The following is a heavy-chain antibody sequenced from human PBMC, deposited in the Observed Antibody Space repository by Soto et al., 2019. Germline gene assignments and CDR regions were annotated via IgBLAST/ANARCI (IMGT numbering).Heavy chain of an antibody. Sequence: SETLSLTCTVSDGSVSSGSYYWTWIRQPPGKGLEWIGYIYSSGSTLYNPSLKSRVIISVDQSMNQFSLKLSSVTAADTAVYYCARDSLALFDSWGQGTLVTVSS. CDR3: ARDSLALFDS. J-gene: IGHJ4*02. D-gene: IGHD5-12*01. V-gene: IGHV4-61*01. CDR1: DGSVSSGSYY. CDR2: IYSSGST.